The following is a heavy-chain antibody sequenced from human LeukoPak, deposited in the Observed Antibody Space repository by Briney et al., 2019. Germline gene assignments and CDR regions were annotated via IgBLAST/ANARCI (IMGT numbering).Heavy chain of an antibody. J-gene: IGHJ4*02. CDR1: GYTFTGYY. CDR2: INPNSGGT. V-gene: IGHV1-2*02. D-gene: IGHD6-19*01. CDR3: ASSTPPRYIAVAGRPFDY. Sequence: ASVKVSCKASGYTFTGYYMHWVRQAPGQGLEWMGWINPNSGGTNYAQKFQGRVTMTRDTSISTAYTELSSLRSEDTAVYYCASSTPPRYIAVAGRPFDYWGQGTLVTVSS.